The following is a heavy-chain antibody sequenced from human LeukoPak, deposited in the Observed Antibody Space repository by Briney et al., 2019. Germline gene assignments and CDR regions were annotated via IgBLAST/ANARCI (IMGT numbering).Heavy chain of an antibody. CDR2: IYYSRST. CDR3: ARHGAAGIVGANHFDY. V-gene: IGHV4-39*01. J-gene: IGHJ4*02. D-gene: IGHD1-26*01. CDR1: GGFISSSSHS. Sequence: PSETLSLTCSVSGGFISSSSHSWGWIRQSPGKGLEWIGSIYYSRSTFYNPSLKSRVTISEDTSKNQFSLKLSSVTAADTAVYYCARHGAAGIVGANHFDYWGQGTLVTVSS.